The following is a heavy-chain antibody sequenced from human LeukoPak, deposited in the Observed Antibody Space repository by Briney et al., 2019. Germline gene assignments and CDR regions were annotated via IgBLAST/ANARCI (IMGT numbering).Heavy chain of an antibody. J-gene: IGHJ4*02. V-gene: IGHV3-21*01. Sequence: GGPLRFSGAAPGFIFPSNSMNWFRQAPGKGLDWASSISSSSSYIYYADSVKGRFTISRDNAKNSLYLQMNSLRAEDTAVYYCARDPHPLIVGATSFDYWGQGTLVTVSS. D-gene: IGHD1-26*01. CDR2: ISSSSSYI. CDR1: GFIFPSNS. CDR3: ARDPHPLIVGATSFDY.